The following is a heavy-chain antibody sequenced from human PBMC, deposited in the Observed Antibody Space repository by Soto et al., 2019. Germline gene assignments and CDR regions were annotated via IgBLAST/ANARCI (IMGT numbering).Heavy chain of an antibody. CDR1: GDSINSNYC. CDR3: ARDTGWGLGY. J-gene: IGHJ4*02. V-gene: IGHV4-4*02. Sequence: QVQLQESGPGQVRPSGTLSLTCAVSGDSINSNYCWTWVRQPPGKGLEWIAEIYYSGGTSYNPSLKSRVTISMDKSKNQFSLNLTSVTAADTAMYYCARDTGWGLGYWGQGTLVTVSS. CDR2: IYYSGGT. D-gene: IGHD6-19*01.